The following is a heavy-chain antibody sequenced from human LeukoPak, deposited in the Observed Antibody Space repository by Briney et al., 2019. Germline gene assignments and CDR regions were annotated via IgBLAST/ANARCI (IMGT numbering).Heavy chain of an antibody. J-gene: IGHJ3*02. CDR2: IYTSGST. Sequence: SETLSLTCTVSGGSISSGSYYWSWIRQPAGKGLEWIGRIYTSGSTNYNPSLKSRVTISVDTSKNQFSLKLSSVTAADTAVYYCARYCSSTSCLNAFDIWGQGTMVTVSS. CDR1: GGSISSGSYY. V-gene: IGHV4-61*02. CDR3: ARYCSSTSCLNAFDI. D-gene: IGHD2-2*01.